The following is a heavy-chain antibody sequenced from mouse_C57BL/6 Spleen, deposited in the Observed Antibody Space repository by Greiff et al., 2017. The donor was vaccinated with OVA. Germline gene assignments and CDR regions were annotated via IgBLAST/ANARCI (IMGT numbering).Heavy chain of an antibody. J-gene: IGHJ4*01. D-gene: IGHD6-1*01. V-gene: IGHV1-39*01. CDR3: ARSTPYAMDY. Sequence: VHVKQPGPELVKPGASVKISCKASGYSFTDYNMNWVKQSNGKSLEWIGVITPNYGTTSYNQKFTGKATLTVDQSSSTAYMQLNSLTSEDSAVYYFARSTPYAMDYWGQGTSVTVSS. CDR1: GYSFTDYN. CDR2: ITPNYGTT.